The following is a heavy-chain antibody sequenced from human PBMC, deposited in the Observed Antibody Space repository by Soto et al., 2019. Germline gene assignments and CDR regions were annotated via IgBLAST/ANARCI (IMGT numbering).Heavy chain of an antibody. Sequence: VNGSCKASGGTISSYAVGWVRLNTGQGLEWMGGIIPIFGTANYAQKFQGRVTITADESTSTAYMELSSLRSEDTAVYYCARTPPYSESYHGDYWGQGTLVTVSS. CDR2: IIPIFGTA. CDR3: ARTPPYSESYHGDY. D-gene: IGHD1-26*01. V-gene: IGHV1-69*13. CDR1: GGTISSYA. J-gene: IGHJ4*02.